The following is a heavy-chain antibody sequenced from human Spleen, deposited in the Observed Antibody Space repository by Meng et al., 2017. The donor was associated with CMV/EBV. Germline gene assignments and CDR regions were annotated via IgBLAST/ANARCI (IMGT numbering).Heavy chain of an antibody. CDR3: ARVRIGGGYYYYYGMDV. CDR2: TYYRSKWYN. J-gene: IGHJ6*02. V-gene: IGHV6-1*01. Sequence: SETLSLTCAISGDSVSSNSAAWNWIRQSPSRGFEWLGRTYYRSKWYNDYAVSVKSRITINPDTSKNQFSLQLNSVTPEDTAVYYCARVRIGGGYYYYYGMDVWGQGTTVTVSS. D-gene: IGHD1-26*01. CDR1: GDSVSSNSAA.